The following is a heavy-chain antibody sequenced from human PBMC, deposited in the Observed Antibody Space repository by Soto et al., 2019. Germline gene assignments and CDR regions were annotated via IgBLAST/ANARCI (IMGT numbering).Heavy chain of an antibody. CDR1: GFTFGTYG. Sequence: QVQLVESGGGVVQSGTSLRLSCAASGFTFGTYGMHWVRQAPGKRLEWLAVIWHDGSKENYADSVRGRFTISRDKYKDTVYLQMNSLRGEDTAVYYCARGFGAAVHADHLDYWGQGTPVTVSS. CDR3: ARGFGAAVHADHLDY. D-gene: IGHD3-10*01. V-gene: IGHV3-33*01. CDR2: IWHDGSKE. J-gene: IGHJ4*02.